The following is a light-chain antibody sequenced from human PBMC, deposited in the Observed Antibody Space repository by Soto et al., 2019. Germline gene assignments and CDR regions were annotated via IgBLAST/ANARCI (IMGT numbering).Light chain of an antibody. V-gene: IGKV1-5*03. Sequence: DIPMTQSPSSLSTSFVDIFTITYQASQDISNSLNWYQQKPGKAPKLLVYKASTLKSGVPSRFSGSGSGTEFTLTISSLQPDDFATYYCQHYNSYSEAFGQGTKV. J-gene: IGKJ1*01. CDR1: QDISNS. CDR3: QHYNSYSEA. CDR2: KAS.